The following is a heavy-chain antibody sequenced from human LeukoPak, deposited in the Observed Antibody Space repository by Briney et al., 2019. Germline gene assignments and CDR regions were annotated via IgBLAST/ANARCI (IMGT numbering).Heavy chain of an antibody. CDR1: GGSISSGGYY. V-gene: IGHV4-31*03. CDR3: ARVPLSRYYYYYSGMDV. D-gene: IGHD3-16*01. J-gene: IGHJ6*04. Sequence: SETLSLTCTVSGGSISSGGYYWSWIRQHPGKGLEWIGYIYYSGSTYYNPSLKSRVTISVDTSKNQFSLKLSSVTAADTAVYYCARVPLSRYYYYYSGMDVGAKGTTVTVPS. CDR2: IYYSGST.